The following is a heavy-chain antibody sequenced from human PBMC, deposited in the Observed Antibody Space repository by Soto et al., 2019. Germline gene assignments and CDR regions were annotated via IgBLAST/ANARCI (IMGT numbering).Heavy chain of an antibody. V-gene: IGHV4-59*01. D-gene: IGHD4-17*01. CDR3: VRDDTTGLFDS. Sequence: NPSETLSLTCSVSTGSMRTYYWTWIRQSPGKGLEWIGQISHTGRTKYNPSLESRVTISVDTSRKQFSLKLTSVTAADTALYYCVRDDTTGLFDSWGQGTPVTVSS. CDR2: ISHTGRT. J-gene: IGHJ4*02. CDR1: TGSMRTYY.